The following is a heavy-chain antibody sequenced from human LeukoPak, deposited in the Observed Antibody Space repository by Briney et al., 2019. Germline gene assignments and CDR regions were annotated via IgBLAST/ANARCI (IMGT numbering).Heavy chain of an antibody. CDR3: ARDLSIAVHAFDI. Sequence: PSETLSLTCTVSGGSISSSSYYWGWIRQPPGKGLEWIGSIYYSGSTYYNPSLKSRVTISVDTSKNQLSLKLSSVTAADTAVYYCARDLSIAVHAFDIWGQGTMVTVSS. V-gene: IGHV4-39*07. CDR1: GGSISSSSYY. CDR2: IYYSGST. J-gene: IGHJ3*02. D-gene: IGHD6-19*01.